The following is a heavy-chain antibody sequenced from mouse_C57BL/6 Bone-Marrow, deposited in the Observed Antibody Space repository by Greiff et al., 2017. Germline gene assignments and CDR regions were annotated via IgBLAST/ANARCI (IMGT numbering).Heavy chain of an antibody. D-gene: IGHD2-3*01. CDR1: GYTFTNYW. V-gene: IGHV1-64*01. CDR3: SSFDGNYFDF. Sequence: QVQLQQPGAELVKPGASVKLSCKASGYTFTNYWMHWVKQRPGQGLEWIGMMHPNGGSPDYIEKFKSEATLSVDKSSRTAYMELSSLTSEDSAVYYCSSFDGNYFDFWGQGTPLTVAS. J-gene: IGHJ2*01. CDR2: MHPNGGSP.